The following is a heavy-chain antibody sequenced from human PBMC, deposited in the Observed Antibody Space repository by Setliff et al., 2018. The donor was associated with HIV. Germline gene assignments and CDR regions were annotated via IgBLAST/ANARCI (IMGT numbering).Heavy chain of an antibody. Sequence: SVKVSCKASGYTFTSYDINWVRQAPGQGLEWMGGIIPIFATANYAQKFKGRVTITADESMTTAYMELSSLRSEDTAVYYCAAYFYDYGDTFDYWGQGTLVTVSS. CDR2: IIPIFATA. D-gene: IGHD4-17*01. CDR1: GYTFTSYD. V-gene: IGHV1-69*13. CDR3: AAYFYDYGDTFDY. J-gene: IGHJ4*02.